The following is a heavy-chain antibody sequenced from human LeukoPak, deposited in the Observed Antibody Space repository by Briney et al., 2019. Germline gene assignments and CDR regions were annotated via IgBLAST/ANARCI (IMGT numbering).Heavy chain of an antibody. CDR2: MNPNSGNT. CDR1: GYTFTIYD. J-gene: IGHJ4*02. CDR3: ARRKIHSGYDWVFDY. Sequence: GASGKVSCKASGYTFTIYDINWVRQATGQGLEWMGWMNPNSGNTGYAQKFQGRVTMTRNTSISTAYMEQSSLRSEDTAVYYCARRKIHSGYDWVFDYWGQGTLVTVSS. V-gene: IGHV1-8*01. D-gene: IGHD5-12*01.